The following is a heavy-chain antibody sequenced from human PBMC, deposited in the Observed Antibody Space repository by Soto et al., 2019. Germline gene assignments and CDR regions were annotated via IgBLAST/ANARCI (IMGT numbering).Heavy chain of an antibody. D-gene: IGHD3-22*01. CDR3: AKPPGSDYYSPYYFDY. Sequence: GGSLRLSCAASGFTFSGYAMSWVRQSPGKGLEWVTAISGSGLSTYYADSVKGGFTISRDNSKNTLSLQMNNLRDEDTAVYYCAKPPGSDYYSPYYFDYWGQGALVTVSS. CDR1: GFTFSGYA. CDR2: ISGSGLST. V-gene: IGHV3-23*01. J-gene: IGHJ4*02.